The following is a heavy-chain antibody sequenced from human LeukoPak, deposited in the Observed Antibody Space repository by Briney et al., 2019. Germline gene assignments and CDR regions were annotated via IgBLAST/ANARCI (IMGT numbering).Heavy chain of an antibody. D-gene: IGHD6-6*01. CDR3: AKLGGSSSSGVDY. J-gene: IGHJ4*02. CDR1: GFTFSSYG. Sequence: PGRSLRLSCAASGFTFSSYGMHWVRQAPGKGLEWVAVISYDGSNKYYADSVKGRFTISRDNSKNTLYLQMNSLRAEDTAVYYCAKLGGSSSSGVDYWGQGTLVTVSS. V-gene: IGHV3-30*18. CDR2: ISYDGSNK.